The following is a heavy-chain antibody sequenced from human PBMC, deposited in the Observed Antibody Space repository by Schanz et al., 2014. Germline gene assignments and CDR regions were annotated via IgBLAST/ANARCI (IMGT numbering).Heavy chain of an antibody. J-gene: IGHJ6*02. CDR2: ISPNSGDT. V-gene: IGHV1-2*06. CDR3: ARENKDYDSILNKFFHYGLDL. Sequence: QVQLVQSGAEVKNPGASVKVSCKASGYIFIGYYIHWVRQAPGQGLEWMGRISPNSGDTHSAQKFQGRVTMTWDRSISTANMELSRLRSDDTAVYYCARENKDYDSILNKFFHYGLDLWGQGTTVTVSS. D-gene: IGHD3-3*02. CDR1: GYIFIGYY.